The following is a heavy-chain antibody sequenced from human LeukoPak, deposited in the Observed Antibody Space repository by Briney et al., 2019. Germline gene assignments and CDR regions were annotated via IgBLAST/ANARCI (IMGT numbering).Heavy chain of an antibody. Sequence: PGGSLRLSCAASGFTFSSYGMHGVGEAPGKGVEWVAVIWYDGSNKYSADPVKGRFTSSKDNSKNTPHLQMNVLRAQDRALIYVAREEGDILTGSYWGRGTLVSVFS. J-gene: IGHJ4*02. CDR1: GFTFSSYG. D-gene: IGHD3-9*01. CDR2: IWYDGSNK. V-gene: IGHV3-33*01. CDR3: AREEGDILTGSY.